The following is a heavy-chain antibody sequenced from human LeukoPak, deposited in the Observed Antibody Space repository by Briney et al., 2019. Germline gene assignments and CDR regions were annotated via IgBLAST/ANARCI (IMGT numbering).Heavy chain of an antibody. CDR2: ISGTGGST. J-gene: IGHJ5*02. V-gene: IGHV3-23*01. D-gene: IGHD3-9*01. CDR1: GFTFSSYA. CDR3: AKGPPTGLTGYYRWFDP. Sequence: GGSLRLSCAASGFTFSSYAMSWVRQAPGKGLEWVSTISGTGGSTYYADSVKGRFTISRDNSKNTMYLQMNSLRAEDTAVYYCAKGPPTGLTGYYRWFDPWGQGTLVTVSS.